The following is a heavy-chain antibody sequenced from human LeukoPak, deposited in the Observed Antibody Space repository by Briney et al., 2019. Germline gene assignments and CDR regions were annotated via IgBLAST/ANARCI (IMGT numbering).Heavy chain of an antibody. D-gene: IGHD3-3*01. CDR1: GGSISSYY. CDR3: ARDQGYYDFWSGQDAFDI. J-gene: IGHJ3*02. V-gene: IGHV4-4*07. Sequence: SETLSLTCTVSGGSISSYYWSWIRQPAGKGLEWIGRIYTSGSTNYNPSLKSRVTMSVDTSKNQFSLKLSSVTAADTAVYYCARDQGYYDFWSGQDAFDIWGQGTMVTVSS. CDR2: IYTSGST.